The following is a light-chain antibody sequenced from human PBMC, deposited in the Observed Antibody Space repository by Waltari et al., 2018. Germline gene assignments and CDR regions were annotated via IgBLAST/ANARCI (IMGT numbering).Light chain of an antibody. Sequence: DIVMTQSPDSLAVSLGERATINCKSSQSVLYSSNNKNYLAWYQQKPGQPPKLLIYWACTRESGVPDRCSGSGSGTDFTLTISSLQAEDVAVYYCQQYYSTPTFGQGTKVEIK. CDR1: QSVLYSSNNKNY. CDR3: QQYYSTPT. J-gene: IGKJ1*01. CDR2: WAC. V-gene: IGKV4-1*01.